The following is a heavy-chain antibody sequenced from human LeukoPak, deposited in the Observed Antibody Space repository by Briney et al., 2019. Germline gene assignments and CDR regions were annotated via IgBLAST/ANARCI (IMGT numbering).Heavy chain of an antibody. V-gene: IGHV3-23*01. CDR1: GFTFSNYA. D-gene: IGHD3-22*01. CDR2: ISGGGGTT. J-gene: IGHJ4*02. Sequence: AGGSLRLSCAASGFTFSNYAMSWVRQAPGKGLEWVSAISGGGGTTYFADSVKGRFTISRDNSKNTLYLQVNNLRAEDTAQYYCAKGGSGYYPGASYFDYWGQGSLVTVSS. CDR3: AKGGSGYYPGASYFDY.